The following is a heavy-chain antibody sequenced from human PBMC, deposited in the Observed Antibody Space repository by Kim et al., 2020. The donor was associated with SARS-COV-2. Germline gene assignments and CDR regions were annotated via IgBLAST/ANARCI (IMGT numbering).Heavy chain of an antibody. J-gene: IGHJ3*02. CDR2: ISYDGSIK. D-gene: IGHD6-19*01. CDR1: GFTFSSYA. V-gene: IGHV3-30-3*01. Sequence: GGSLRLSCAASGFTFSSYALHWVRQAPGKGLEWVAFISYDGSIKYYADSVKGRFTISRDISKNTLYLQMNSLRAEDTAVFYCARGAVAGSHAFDIWGQGTMVTVSS. CDR3: ARGAVAGSHAFDI.